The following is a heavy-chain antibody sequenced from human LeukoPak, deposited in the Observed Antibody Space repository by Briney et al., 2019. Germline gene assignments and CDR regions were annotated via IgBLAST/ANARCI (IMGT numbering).Heavy chain of an antibody. D-gene: IGHD6-19*01. CDR1: GFTFSSYA. V-gene: IGHV3-30-3*01. Sequence: GGYLRLSCAASGFTFSSYAMHWVRQAPGKGLEWVAVISYDGSNKYYADSVKGRFTISRDNSKNTLYLQMNSLRAEDTAVYYCAREIAVTGTLRFDPWGQGTLVTVSS. CDR2: ISYDGSNK. J-gene: IGHJ5*02. CDR3: AREIAVTGTLRFDP.